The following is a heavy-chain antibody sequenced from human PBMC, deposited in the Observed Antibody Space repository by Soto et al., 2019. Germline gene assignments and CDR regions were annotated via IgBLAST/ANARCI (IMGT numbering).Heavy chain of an antibody. J-gene: IGHJ5*02. V-gene: IGHV3-74*01. D-gene: IGHD1-1*01. Sequence: EVQLVESGGGLVEPGGSLRLSCAASGFTFRSYWMHWVRQAPGKGLVWVSRIVSDGSSTIYADSVKGRFTISRDNAKNTVYLQMNSLRAEDSAVYYCARDNTNGMFDPWGQGALVTVSS. CDR3: ARDNTNGMFDP. CDR2: IVSDGSST. CDR1: GFTFRSYW.